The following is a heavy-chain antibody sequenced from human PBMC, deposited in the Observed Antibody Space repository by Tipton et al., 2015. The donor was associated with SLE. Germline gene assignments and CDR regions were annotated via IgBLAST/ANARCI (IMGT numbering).Heavy chain of an antibody. CDR3: ARAGYSYDSGYYFDH. Sequence: TLSLTCTVSGGSISSGDYYWSWIRQPPGKGLEWIGEINHSGSTNYNPSLKSRVTISVDTSKNQFSLNLTSVTAADTAVYYCARAGYSYDSGYYFDHWGQGTLVTVSS. CDR1: GGSISSGDYY. CDR2: INHSGST. D-gene: IGHD5-18*01. J-gene: IGHJ4*02. V-gene: IGHV4-30-4*01.